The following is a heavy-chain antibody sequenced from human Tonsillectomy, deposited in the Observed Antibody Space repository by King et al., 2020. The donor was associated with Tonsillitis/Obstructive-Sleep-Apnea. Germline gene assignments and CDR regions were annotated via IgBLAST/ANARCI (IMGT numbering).Heavy chain of an antibody. CDR2: ISGYNGNT. V-gene: IGHV1-18*01. J-gene: IGHJ6*02. D-gene: IGHD1-20*01. Sequence: VQLVESGAEVKKPGASVKVSCTASGYTFTNYGIIWVRQAPGQGLEWMGWISGYNGNTNYAQKLQDRLTMTTDTSTSTAYMELRSLRSDDTAVYYCARADNWNYHYYYGMDVWGQGTTVTVSS. CDR1: GYTFTNYG. CDR3: ARADNWNYHYYYGMDV.